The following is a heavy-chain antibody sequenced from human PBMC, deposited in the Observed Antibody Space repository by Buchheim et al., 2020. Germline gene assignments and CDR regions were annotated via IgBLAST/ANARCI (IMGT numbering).Heavy chain of an antibody. CDR2: IRSKSDGGTT. Sequence: EVQLVESGGDLVKPGGSLRLSCAASGFTVTNAWMNWVRQAPGKGLEWVGRIRSKSDGGTTDFATPVKGSFTISRDDPENTLYLQMNSLRTEDTAMYYCTSISGTSSLDNWGQGTL. CDR3: TSISGTSSLDN. D-gene: IGHD1-20*01. CDR1: GFTVTNAW. J-gene: IGHJ4*02. V-gene: IGHV3-15*01.